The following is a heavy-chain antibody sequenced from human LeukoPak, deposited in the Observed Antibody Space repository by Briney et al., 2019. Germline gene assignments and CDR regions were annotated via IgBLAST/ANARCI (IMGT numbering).Heavy chain of an antibody. CDR1: GFTFSSYG. CDR3: AKAFLGPDPENWFDP. V-gene: IGHV3-30*02. J-gene: IGHJ5*02. Sequence: GGSLRLSCAASGFTFSSYGMHWVRQAPGKGLEWVTFIRYDGNNKDYADSVKGRFTIFRDNSKNTLYLQMNSLRAEDTAVYYCAKAFLGPDPENWFDPWGQGTLVTVSS. D-gene: IGHD1-26*01. CDR2: IRYDGNNK.